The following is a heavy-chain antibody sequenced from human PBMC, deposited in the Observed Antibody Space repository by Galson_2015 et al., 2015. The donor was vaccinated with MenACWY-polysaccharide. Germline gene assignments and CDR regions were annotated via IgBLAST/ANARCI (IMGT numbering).Heavy chain of an antibody. CDR1: GGSIRTETYF. J-gene: IGHJ4*02. CDR3: ARRRKRVAGEFDY. V-gene: IGHV4-39*02. CDR2: TSYTGST. Sequence: SETLSLTCTVSGGSIRTETYFWGWIRQPPGKGLEWIGTTSYTGSTYYYPSLKGRVAFSTDTSNNHFSLTVTSVTAADTAVYYCARRRKRVAGEFDYWGQGTLVTVSS. D-gene: IGHD6-19*01.